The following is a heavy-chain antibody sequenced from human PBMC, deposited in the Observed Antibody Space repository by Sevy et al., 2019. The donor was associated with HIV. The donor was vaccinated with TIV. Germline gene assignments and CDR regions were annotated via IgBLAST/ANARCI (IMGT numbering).Heavy chain of an antibody. J-gene: IGHJ5*02. CDR2: ISWDGGST. CDR3: AKGSSGAVAGTGTDTLVWFDP. D-gene: IGHD6-19*01. CDR1: GFTFDDYA. Sequence: GGSLSLSCAASGFTFDDYAMHWVRQAPGKGLEWVYLISWDGGSTYYADSVKGRFTISRDNSKNSLYLQMNSLRAEDTALYYCAKGSSGAVAGTGTDTLVWFDPWGQGTLVTVSS. V-gene: IGHV3-43D*04.